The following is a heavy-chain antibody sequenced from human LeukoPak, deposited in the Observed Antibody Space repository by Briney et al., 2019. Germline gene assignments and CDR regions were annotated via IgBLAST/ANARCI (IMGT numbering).Heavy chain of an antibody. V-gene: IGHV3-23*01. CDR3: AKDRLLNCRGDCYIFDY. CDR2: ISGSGGST. J-gene: IGHJ4*02. Sequence: GGSLRLSCAASGFTFNSYAMNWVRQAPGKGLEWVSAISGSGGSTYYTDSVKGRFTISRDNSKNTLYLQMNSLRAEDTAVYYCAKDRLLNCRGDCYIFDYWGQGTVVTVSS. D-gene: IGHD2-21*02. CDR1: GFTFNSYA.